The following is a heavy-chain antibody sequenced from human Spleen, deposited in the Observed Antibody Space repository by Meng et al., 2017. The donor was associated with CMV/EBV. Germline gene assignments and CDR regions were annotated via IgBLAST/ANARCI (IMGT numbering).Heavy chain of an antibody. V-gene: IGHV3-49*04. Sequence: GESLKISCTASGFTFGDYAMSWVRQAPGKGLEWVGFIRSKGYDERTEYAASVKGRFTISRVDSRNIAYLQMNSLKSEDTAVYYFAKDYDFWSGYLDYWGQGTLVTVSS. D-gene: IGHD3-3*01. CDR2: IRSKGYDERT. J-gene: IGHJ4*02. CDR3: AKDYDFWSGYLDY. CDR1: GFTFGDYA.